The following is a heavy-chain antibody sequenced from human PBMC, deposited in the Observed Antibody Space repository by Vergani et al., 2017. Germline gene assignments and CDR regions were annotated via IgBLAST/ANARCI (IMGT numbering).Heavy chain of an antibody. V-gene: IGHV2-5*04. J-gene: IGHJ6*03. Sequence: QITLKESGPTLVKPTQTLTLTCTFSGFSLNTRGVSVAWIRQPPGKALDWLALIYWNDDQHYSPSLNNRVTITKDTSKNQVVLTMTNMDYVDTGTYYCVYGKTGCGTTGCFYPFYYYYYMDVWGKGTTVTVSS. CDR1: GFSLNTRGVS. CDR3: VYGKTGCGTTGCFYPFYYYYYMDV. D-gene: IGHD1-7*01. CDR2: IYWNDDQ.